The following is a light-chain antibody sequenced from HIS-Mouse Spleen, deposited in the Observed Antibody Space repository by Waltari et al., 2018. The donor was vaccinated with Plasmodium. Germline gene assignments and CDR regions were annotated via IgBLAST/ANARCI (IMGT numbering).Light chain of an antibody. V-gene: IGLV3-1*01. Sequence: SYELTQPPSVSVSPGQTARIPCSGAKLGYKYACWYQQKPCQSPVPVIYQDSKRPSGIPERFSGSNSGNTATLTISGTQAMDEADYYCQAWDSSTVVFGGGTKLTVL. J-gene: IGLJ2*01. CDR3: QAWDSSTVV. CDR2: QDS. CDR1: KLGYKY.